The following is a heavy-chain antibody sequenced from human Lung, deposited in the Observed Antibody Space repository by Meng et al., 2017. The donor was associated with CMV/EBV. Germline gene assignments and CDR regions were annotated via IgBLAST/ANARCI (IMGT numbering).Heavy chain of an antibody. CDR3: VAYLVGIGGRGY. CDR2: LYSTGTD. V-gene: IGHV4-61*08. Sequence: LXCSVSGVSVSNDDYHWSWIRQSPGKGLEWIGQLYSTGTDTFNPSLMSRVTISKDTSKNRFSLTLTSVTAADTAVYFCVAYLVGIGGRGYWGQGRXVHVYS. J-gene: IGHJ4*02. CDR1: GVSVSNDDYH. D-gene: IGHD1-26*01.